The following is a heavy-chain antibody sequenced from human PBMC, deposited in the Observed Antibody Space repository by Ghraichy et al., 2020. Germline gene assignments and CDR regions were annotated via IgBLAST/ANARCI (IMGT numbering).Heavy chain of an antibody. J-gene: IGHJ2*01. V-gene: IGHV3-23*01. CDR3: AKVVSWRYFDL. CDR1: GFTFSTYA. CDR2: TSGGGGST. D-gene: IGHD5/OR15-5a*01. Sequence: GGSLRLSCAASGFTFSTYAMTWVRQAPGKGLEWVSATSGGGGSTYYADSVKGRFTISRDNSKNTLYLQMNGLRAEDTAVYSCAKVVSWRYFDLWGRGTLVTVSS.